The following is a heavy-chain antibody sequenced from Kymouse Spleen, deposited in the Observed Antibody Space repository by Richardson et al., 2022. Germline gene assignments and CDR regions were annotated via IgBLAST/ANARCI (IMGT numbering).Heavy chain of an antibody. D-gene: IGHD6-13*01. Sequence: QVQLVESGGGVVQPGRSLRLSCAASGFTFSSYGMHWVRQAPGKGLEWVAVIWYDGSNKYYADSVKGRFTISRDNSKNTLYLQMNSLRAEDTAVYYCARDRDIAAAGLDYWGQGTLVTVSS. CDR2: IWYDGSNK. V-gene: IGHV3-33*01. CDR1: GFTFSSYG. J-gene: IGHJ4*02. CDR3: ARDRDIAAAGLDY.